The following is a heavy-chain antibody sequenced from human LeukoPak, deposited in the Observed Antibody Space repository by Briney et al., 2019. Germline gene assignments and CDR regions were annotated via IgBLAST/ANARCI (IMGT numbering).Heavy chain of an antibody. D-gene: IGHD6-19*01. V-gene: IGHV3-30*18. J-gene: IGHJ6*04. CDR3: AKGGSGWSYGMDV. CDR2: ISYDGSNK. Sequence: GRSLRLSCAASGFTFSSYDMHWVRQAPGKGLEGVADISYDGSNKYYADSVKGRFTISRDNSKNALYLQMNRLRAENTAVYYCAKGGSGWSYGMDVWGKGTTVTVSS. CDR1: GFTFSSYD.